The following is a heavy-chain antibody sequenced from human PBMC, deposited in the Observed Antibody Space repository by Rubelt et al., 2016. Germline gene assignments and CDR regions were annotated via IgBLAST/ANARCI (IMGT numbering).Heavy chain of an antibody. V-gene: IGHV3-21*01. J-gene: IGHJ4*02. CDR3: ARDPSHYHRNHYYDFWSGYSLDYFDY. CDR2: ISSSSSYI. Sequence: VRQAPGKGLEWVSSISSSSSYIYYADSVKGRFTISRDNAKNSLYLQMNSLRAEDTAVYYCARDPSHYHRNHYYDFWSGYSLDYFDYWGQGTLVTVSS. D-gene: IGHD3-3*01.